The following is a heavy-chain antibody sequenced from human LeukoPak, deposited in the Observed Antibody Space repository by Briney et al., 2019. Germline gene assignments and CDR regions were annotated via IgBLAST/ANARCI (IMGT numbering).Heavy chain of an antibody. D-gene: IGHD1-26*01. CDR3: AKDSVGAPPMVDY. CDR2: IWYDGSNK. J-gene: IGHJ4*02. CDR1: GFTFSSYG. V-gene: IGHV3-33*06. Sequence: PGGSLRLSCAASGFTFSSYGMHWVRQAPGKGLEWVAVIWYDGSNKYYADSVKGRFTISRDNSKNTLYLQMNSLRAEDTAVYYCAKDSVGAPPMVDYWGQGTLVTVSS.